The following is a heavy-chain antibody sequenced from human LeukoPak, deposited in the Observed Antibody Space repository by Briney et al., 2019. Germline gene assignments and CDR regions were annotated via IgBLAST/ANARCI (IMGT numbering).Heavy chain of an antibody. V-gene: IGHV4-4*07. J-gene: IGHJ4*02. CDR2: VYTTGST. Sequence: PSETLSLTCTVSGGSISSYYWSWIRQPAGKGLEWIGRVYTTGSTNYNPSLKSRATISVDTSKNLVSLKLSSVTAGDTAIYYCARRASGSYPDYFDSWGQGTLVTASS. CDR1: GGSISSYY. CDR3: ARRASGSYPDYFDS. D-gene: IGHD1-26*01.